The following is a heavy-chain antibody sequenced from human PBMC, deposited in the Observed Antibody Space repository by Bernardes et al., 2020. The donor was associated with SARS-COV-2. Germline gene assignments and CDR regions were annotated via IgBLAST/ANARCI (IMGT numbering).Heavy chain of an antibody. CDR3: AKDFRLLVRATTAFDM. Sequence: GGYLRLSCAASGFTFSSYAMSRVRQAPGKGLDWVSPMSGSGGSTYYAEAVKGRFTVSRDNPKSTLYLQMNSLGPEDTAVYYCAKDFRLLVRATTAFDMWGQGTEVTVS. CDR2: MSGSGGST. CDR1: GFTFSSYA. V-gene: IGHV3-23*01. D-gene: IGHD1-1*01. J-gene: IGHJ3*02.